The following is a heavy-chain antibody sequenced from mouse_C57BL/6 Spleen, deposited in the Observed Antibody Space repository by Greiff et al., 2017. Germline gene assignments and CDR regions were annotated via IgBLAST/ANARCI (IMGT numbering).Heavy chain of an antibody. V-gene: IGHV1-18*01. CDR2: INPNNGGT. Sequence: VQLQQSGAELVKPGASVKISCKASGYAFSSYWMNWVKQRPGKGLEWIGDINPNNGGTIYNQKFKGKATLTVDKSSSTAYMELRSLTSEDTAVYYCARGYYGSTPYWYFDVWGTGTTVTVSS. CDR1: GYAFSSYW. CDR3: ARGYYGSTPYWYFDV. D-gene: IGHD1-1*01. J-gene: IGHJ1*03.